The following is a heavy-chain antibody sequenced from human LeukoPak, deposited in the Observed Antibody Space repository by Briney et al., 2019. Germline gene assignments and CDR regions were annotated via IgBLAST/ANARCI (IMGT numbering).Heavy chain of an antibody. CDR3: AKQQVGASDY. Sequence: GRSLRLSCAASGFTFSSYGMHWVRQAPGKGLEWVAVISYDGSNKYYADSVKGRFTISRDNSKNTLYLQMNSLRAEDTAVYYCAKQQVGASDYWGQGTLVTVSS. V-gene: IGHV3-30*18. J-gene: IGHJ4*02. CDR2: ISYDGSNK. D-gene: IGHD1-26*01. CDR1: GFTFSSYG.